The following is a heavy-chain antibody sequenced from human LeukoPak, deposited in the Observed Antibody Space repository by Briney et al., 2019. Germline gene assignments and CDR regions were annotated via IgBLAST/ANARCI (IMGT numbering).Heavy chain of an antibody. J-gene: IGHJ4*02. Sequence: GGSLRLSCAASGFTFSSYAVSWVRQAPGKGLEWVSAISGSGGSTYYADSVKGRFTISRDNSKNTLYLQMNNLRAEDTAVYYCAKDYGALPPAYYFDYWGQGTLVTVSS. D-gene: IGHD4-17*01. CDR3: AKDYGALPPAYYFDY. CDR1: GFTFSSYA. V-gene: IGHV3-23*01. CDR2: ISGSGGST.